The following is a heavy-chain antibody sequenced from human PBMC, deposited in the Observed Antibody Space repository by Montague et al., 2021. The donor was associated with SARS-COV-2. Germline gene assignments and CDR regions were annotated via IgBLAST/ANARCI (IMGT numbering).Heavy chain of an antibody. CDR3: AGGVVAAPDKSDY. J-gene: IGHJ4*02. D-gene: IGHD2-15*01. CDR2: IYYSGIT. V-gene: IGHV4-59*13. CDR1: GDSTSGFY. Sequence: SETLSLTCTVSGDSTSGFYWNWIRQPPGKGLEWIGKIYYSGITNYIPSLKSRVTISVDTSKNQFSLKLISVTAADTALYYCAGGVVAAPDKSDYWGQGTLVTVSS.